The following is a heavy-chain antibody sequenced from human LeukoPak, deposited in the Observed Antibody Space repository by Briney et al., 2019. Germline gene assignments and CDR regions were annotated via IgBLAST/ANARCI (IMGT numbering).Heavy chain of an antibody. Sequence: PSETLSLTCAVYGGSFSGYYWSWIRQPPGKGLEWIGEINHSGSTNYNPSLKSRVTISVDTSKNQFSLKLGSVTAADTAVYYCARGGGLRDILTGYPYYFDYWGQGTLVTVSS. D-gene: IGHD3-9*01. CDR1: GGSFSGYY. CDR3: ARGGGLRDILTGYPYYFDY. CDR2: INHSGST. J-gene: IGHJ4*02. V-gene: IGHV4-34*01.